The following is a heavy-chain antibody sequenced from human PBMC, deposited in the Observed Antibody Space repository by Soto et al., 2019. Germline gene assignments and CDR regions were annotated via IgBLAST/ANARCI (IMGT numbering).Heavy chain of an antibody. CDR1: GDTFKNCV. D-gene: IGHD2-15*01. CDR2: IIPLFGTT. V-gene: IGHV1-69*01. Sequence: QVQVVQSGVQVRRPGSSVKVSCKASGDTFKNCVISWVRQAPGQGLEWMGGIIPLFGTTDFAQRFQGRLTITTDESTTTAYMELSRLRSEDTAPYSCAAELGFGILSVAGGQGTTVIVSS. CDR3: AAELGFGILSVA. J-gene: IGHJ6*02.